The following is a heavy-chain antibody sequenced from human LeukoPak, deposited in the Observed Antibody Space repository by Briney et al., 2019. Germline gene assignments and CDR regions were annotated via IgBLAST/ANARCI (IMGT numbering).Heavy chain of an antibody. Sequence: GGSLRLSCAASGFTFNTYSMNWVRQAPGKGLEWLSYINAASDGIYYADSVKGRFTISRDNAKNSLYLQMNSLRAEDTAVYYCARGWDGRAFDIWGQGTMVTVSS. CDR1: GFTFNTYS. CDR2: INAASDGI. CDR3: ARGWDGRAFDI. D-gene: IGHD1-26*01. J-gene: IGHJ3*02. V-gene: IGHV3-48*04.